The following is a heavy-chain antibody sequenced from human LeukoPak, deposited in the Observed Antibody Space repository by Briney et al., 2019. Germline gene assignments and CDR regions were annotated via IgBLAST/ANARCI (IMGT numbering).Heavy chain of an antibody. CDR1: GYTFTSYA. CDR2: INAGNGNT. D-gene: IGHD3-22*01. Sequence: GASVKVSCKASGYTFTSYAMHWVRQAPGQRLEWMGWINAGNGNTKYSRKFQGRVTITRDTSASTAYMELSSLRSEDTAVYYCARSHYYDSSGSYYWGQGTLVTVSS. V-gene: IGHV1-3*01. CDR3: ARSHYYDSSGSYY. J-gene: IGHJ4*02.